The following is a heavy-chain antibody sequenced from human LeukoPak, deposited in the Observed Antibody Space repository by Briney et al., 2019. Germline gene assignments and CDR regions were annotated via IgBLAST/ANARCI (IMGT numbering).Heavy chain of an antibody. CDR1: GYTFTGYY. V-gene: IGHV1-2*02. CDR3: ASRLYYYDSSGYSD. D-gene: IGHD3-22*01. J-gene: IGHJ4*02. CDR2: INPNSGGT. Sequence: ASVTVSCKASGYTFTGYYMHWVRQAPGQGLEWMGWINPNSGGTNYAQKFQGRVTMTRDTSISTAYMELSRLRSDDTAVYYCASRLYYYDSSGYSDWGQGTLVTVSS.